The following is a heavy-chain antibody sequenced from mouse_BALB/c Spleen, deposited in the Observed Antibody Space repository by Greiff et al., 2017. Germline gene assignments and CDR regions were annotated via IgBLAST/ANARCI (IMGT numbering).Heavy chain of an antibody. CDR3: ARGGLLRPHFDV. CDR2: INSDGGST. D-gene: IGHD1-2*01. V-gene: IGHV5-2*03. Sequence: DVMLVESGGGLVQPGESLKLSCESNEYEFPSHDMSWVRKTPEKRLELVAAINSDGGSTYYPDTMERRFIISRDNTKKTLYLQMSSLRSEDTALYYCARGGLLRPHFDVWGAGTTVTVSS. J-gene: IGHJ1*01. CDR1: EYEFPSHD.